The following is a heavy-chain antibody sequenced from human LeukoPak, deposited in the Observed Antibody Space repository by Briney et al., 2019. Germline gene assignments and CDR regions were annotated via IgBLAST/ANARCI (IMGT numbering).Heavy chain of an antibody. D-gene: IGHD3-10*02. CDR2: IFKSGSS. V-gene: IGHV4-59*11. CDR3: ARDQTMGSRVMFGELFYDSYGMDV. CDR1: GGSMRSHY. Sequence: PSETLSLTCTVSGGSMRSHYWSWIRQKPGKGLEWIASIFKSGSSNYNPSLQSRVTISVDTSKNQFSLKLSSVTAADTAVYYCARDQTMGSRVMFGELFYDSYGMDVWGQGTTVTVSS. J-gene: IGHJ6*02.